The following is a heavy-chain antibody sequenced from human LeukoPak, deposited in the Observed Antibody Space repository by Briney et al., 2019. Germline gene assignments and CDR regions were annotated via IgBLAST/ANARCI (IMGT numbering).Heavy chain of an antibody. V-gene: IGHV3-48*04. CDR2: ISSSSSTT. CDR3: ARGYDISDY. CDR1: GFTFSSYS. J-gene: IGHJ4*02. Sequence: GGSLRLSCAASGFTFSSYSMNWVRQAPGKGLEWLSYISSSSSTTYYADSVKGRFTISRDNAKNSLYLQMNSLRVEDTAVYYCARGYDISDYWGQGTVVTVSS. D-gene: IGHD3-9*01.